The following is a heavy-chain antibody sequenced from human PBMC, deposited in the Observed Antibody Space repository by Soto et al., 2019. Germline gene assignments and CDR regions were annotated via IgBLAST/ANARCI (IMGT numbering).Heavy chain of an antibody. CDR2: FYYSGST. CDR3: ARSPTISRIIDY. J-gene: IGHJ4*02. V-gene: IGHV4-39*01. Sequence: QLQLQESGPGLVKPSETLSLTCTVSGGSISSSSYYWGWIRQPPGKGLEWIGSFYYSGSTYYNPSLKSRVTISVDTSKNQFSLKLSSVTAADTAVYYCARSPTISRIIDYWGQGTLVTVSS. D-gene: IGHD2-15*01. CDR1: GGSISSSSYY.